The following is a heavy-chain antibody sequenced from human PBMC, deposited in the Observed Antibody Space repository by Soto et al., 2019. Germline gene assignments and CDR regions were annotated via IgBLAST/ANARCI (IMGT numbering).Heavy chain of an antibody. J-gene: IGHJ4*02. CDR3: VHTPNYRLGGLHY. V-gene: IGHV2-5*02. Sequence: SGPTLVNPTETLTLTCSFSGFSLSAPGVVVGWVRQPRGQALEFLALIYWDDDQKFRPSLRNRLTISKDTSKNEVVLTMTNMDSVDSGTYYCVHTPNYRLGGLHYWGRGTLVTVSS. CDR2: IYWDDDQ. CDR1: GFSLSAPGVV. D-gene: IGHD2-15*01.